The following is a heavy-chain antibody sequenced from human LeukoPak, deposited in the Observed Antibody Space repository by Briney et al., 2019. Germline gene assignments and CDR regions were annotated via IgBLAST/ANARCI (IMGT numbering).Heavy chain of an antibody. D-gene: IGHD4-17*01. Sequence: GGSLRLSCAASGFTFSSYGMHWVRQAPGKGLEWVAVISYDGSNKCYADSVKGRFTISRDNSKNTLYLQMNSLRAEDTAVYYCAKEDYGDYVLANWGQGTLVTVSS. CDR1: GFTFSSYG. J-gene: IGHJ4*02. CDR3: AKEDYGDYVLAN. V-gene: IGHV3-30*18. CDR2: ISYDGSNK.